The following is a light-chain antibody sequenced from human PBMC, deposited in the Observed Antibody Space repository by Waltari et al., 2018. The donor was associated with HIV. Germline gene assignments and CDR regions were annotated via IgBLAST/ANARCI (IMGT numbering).Light chain of an antibody. J-gene: IGLJ2*01. Sequence: QSVLTQPPSASGTPGPRVTIPCSGSRSNIEVNSVNWYQQPPGTAPKLLIYTNNQRPSRVPDRFSGSKSGTSASLAISGLQSEDEADYYCVVWDDSLNGPVFGGGTKLTVL. CDR3: VVWDDSLNGPV. CDR1: RSNIEVNS. V-gene: IGLV1-44*01. CDR2: TNN.